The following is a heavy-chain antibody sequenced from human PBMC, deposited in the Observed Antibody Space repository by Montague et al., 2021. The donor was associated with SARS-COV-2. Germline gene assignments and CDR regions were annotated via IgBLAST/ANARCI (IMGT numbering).Heavy chain of an antibody. CDR2: TYYTGNT. Sequence: SETLSLTCTVSGGSITTNIDYWAWIRQPPGKGLEWIGYTYYTGNTYYNPSLKSRVTISVVTSKNHFTLKLSSVTAAETAVYYCARLKRYFDSSGSPSAFDFWGQGTKVTVSS. V-gene: IGHV4-39*02. CDR1: GGSITTNIDY. CDR3: ARLKRYFDSSGSPSAFDF. D-gene: IGHD3-22*01. J-gene: IGHJ3*01.